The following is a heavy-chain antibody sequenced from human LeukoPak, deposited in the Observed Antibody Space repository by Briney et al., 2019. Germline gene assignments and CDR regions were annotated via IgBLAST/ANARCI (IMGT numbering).Heavy chain of an antibody. D-gene: IGHD5-18*01. CDR3: ARGGYSYGYYYYGMDV. J-gene: IGHJ6*02. V-gene: IGHV4-34*01. Sequence: SETLSLTCAVYGGSFSGYYWSWIRQPPGKGLEWLGEINHSGSTNYNPSLKSRVTISVDTSKNQFSLKLSSVTAADTAVYYCARGGYSYGYYYYGMDVWGQGTTVTVSS. CDR2: INHSGST. CDR1: GGSFSGYY.